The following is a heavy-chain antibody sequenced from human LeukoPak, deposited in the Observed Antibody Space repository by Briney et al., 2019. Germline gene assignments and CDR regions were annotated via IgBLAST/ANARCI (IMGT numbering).Heavy chain of an antibody. Sequence: GRSLRLSCAASGFTFSNYAMHWVRQAPGKGLEWVAVISYDGSNKYYADSVKGRFTLSRDNSKNTLYLQMNSLRAEDTAVYYCARDLTSSGWPKYYYYYMDVWGKGTTVTVSS. CDR1: GFTFSNYA. D-gene: IGHD6-19*01. CDR3: ARDLTSSGWPKYYYYYMDV. V-gene: IGHV3-30*03. CDR2: ISYDGSNK. J-gene: IGHJ6*03.